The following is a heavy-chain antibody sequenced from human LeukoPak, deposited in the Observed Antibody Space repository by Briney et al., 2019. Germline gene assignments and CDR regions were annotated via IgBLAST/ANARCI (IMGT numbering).Heavy chain of an antibody. D-gene: IGHD3-22*01. V-gene: IGHV1-18*01. CDR3: ARVAGGYYDSSGYYLY. Sequence: GAPVKVSCKASGYTFTSYGISWVRQAPGQGLEWMGWISAYNGNTNYAQKLQGRVTITRDTSASTAYMELSSLRSEDTAVYYCARVAGGYYDSSGYYLYWGQGTLVTVSS. J-gene: IGHJ4*02. CDR2: ISAYNGNT. CDR1: GYTFTSYG.